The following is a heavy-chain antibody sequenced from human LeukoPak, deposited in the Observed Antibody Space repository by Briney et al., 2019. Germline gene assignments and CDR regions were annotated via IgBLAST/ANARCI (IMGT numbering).Heavy chain of an antibody. CDR2: IYTSGST. J-gene: IGHJ2*01. D-gene: IGHD3-22*01. CDR3: ARHEYDSSGYYYGPGKWYFDL. CDR1: GGSISSYY. V-gene: IGHV4-4*07. Sequence: SETLSLTCTVSGGSISSYYWSWIRQPAGKGLEWIGRIYTSGSTNYNPSLKSRVTISVDTSKNQFSLKLSSVTAADTAVYYCARHEYDSSGYYYGPGKWYFDLWGRGTLVTVSS.